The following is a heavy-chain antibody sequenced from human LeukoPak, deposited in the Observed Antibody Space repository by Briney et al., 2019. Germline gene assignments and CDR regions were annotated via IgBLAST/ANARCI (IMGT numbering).Heavy chain of an antibody. CDR1: GFTVSNNY. CDR2: IYSAGTT. J-gene: IGHJ4*02. V-gene: IGHV3-66*01. D-gene: IGHD3-3*01. CDR3: AGGVLPYYFDY. Sequence: PGGSLRLSCAASGFTVSNNYMSWVRQAPGKGVEWVSVIYSAGTTFYADSVKGRLSISRDNSKNTLYLHMDSLRAEDTAVYYCAGGVLPYYFDYWGQGTLVTVSA.